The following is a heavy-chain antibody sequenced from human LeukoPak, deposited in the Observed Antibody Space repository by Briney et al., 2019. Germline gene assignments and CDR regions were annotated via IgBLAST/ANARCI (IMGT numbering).Heavy chain of an antibody. CDR2: MNPNSGNT. J-gene: IGHJ5*02. CDR1: GYSFTTYD. D-gene: IGHD6-19*01. V-gene: IGHV1-8*03. Sequence: ASVKVSCKASGYSFTTYDINWVRQATGQGLEWMGWMNPNSGNTGYAQKFQGRVTITRNTSISTTYMELSNLRSEDTAVYYCTRGSGIVVAGWDWFDPWGQGTLVTVSS. CDR3: TRGSGIVVAGWDWFDP.